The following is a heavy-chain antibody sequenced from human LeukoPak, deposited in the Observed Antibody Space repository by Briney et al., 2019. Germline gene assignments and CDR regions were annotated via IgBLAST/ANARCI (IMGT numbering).Heavy chain of an antibody. CDR2: INAGNGNT. V-gene: IGHV1-3*01. CDR1: GYTFTSYA. CDR3: ARDVPMVRGVIIGDY. J-gene: IGHJ4*02. Sequence: ASVKVSCKASGYTFTSYAMHWVRQAPGQRLEWMGWINAGNGNTKYSQKFQGRVTITRDTSASTAYMELSSLRSEDTAVYYCARDVPMVRGVIIGDYWGQGTLVTVSS. D-gene: IGHD3-10*01.